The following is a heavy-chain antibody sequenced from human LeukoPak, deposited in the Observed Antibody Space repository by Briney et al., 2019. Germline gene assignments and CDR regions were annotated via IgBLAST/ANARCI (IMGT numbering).Heavy chain of an antibody. CDR2: ISYDGNHQ. CDR3: ARSDYGGYYDMFDF. Sequence: GTSLRLSCAACGFIISHYAIHWVRQAPGKGLEWVAVISYDGNHQYYTDSVKGRFTISRDNSNHTVHLQMDSLRGEDTAFYYCARSDYGGYYDMFDFWGQGTLVIVSS. D-gene: IGHD4-23*01. CDR1: GFIISHYA. J-gene: IGHJ4*02. V-gene: IGHV3-30*04.